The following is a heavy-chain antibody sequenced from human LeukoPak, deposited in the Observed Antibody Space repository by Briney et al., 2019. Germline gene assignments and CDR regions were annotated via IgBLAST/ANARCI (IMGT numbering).Heavy chain of an antibody. V-gene: IGHV4-59*12. CDR2: IYYSGST. D-gene: IGHD3-22*01. CDR1: AGSISSSY. Sequence: SETLSLTCTVSAGSISSSYWSWIGQPPGKGLEWIGYIYYSGSTKYNPSLKSRVTMSVDTSKNQFSLKLSSVTAADTAVYYCARVGPSGYRIDYWGQGTLVTVSS. CDR3: ARVGPSGYRIDY. J-gene: IGHJ4*02.